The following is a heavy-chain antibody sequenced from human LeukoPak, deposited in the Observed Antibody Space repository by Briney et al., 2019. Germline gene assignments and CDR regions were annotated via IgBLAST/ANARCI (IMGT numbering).Heavy chain of an antibody. J-gene: IGHJ4*02. D-gene: IGHD4-17*01. CDR2: IIPIFGTA. CDR1: GGTFSSYA. CDR3: ARSIFYGDYAPWYYFDY. V-gene: IGHV1-69*05. Sequence: GASVKVSCKASGGTFSSYAISWVRQAPGQGLEWMGGIIPIFGTANCAQKFQGRVTITTDESTSTAYMELSSLRSEDTAVYYCARSIFYGDYAPWYYFDYWGQGTLVTVSS.